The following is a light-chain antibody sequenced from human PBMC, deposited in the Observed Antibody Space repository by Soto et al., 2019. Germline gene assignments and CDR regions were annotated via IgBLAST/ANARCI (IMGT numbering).Light chain of an antibody. V-gene: IGKV3-15*01. Sequence: EIVMSQSAATVSVSPVERATLYFRASQSVSIDLAWYQQTHGQAPRLLIYGAYTRATGIPVRFSGSASGTEFTLTISSLQSEDFTVYYCQQYSKWPLTFGQGTKVDIK. CDR2: GAY. CDR3: QQYSKWPLT. CDR1: QSVSID. J-gene: IGKJ1*01.